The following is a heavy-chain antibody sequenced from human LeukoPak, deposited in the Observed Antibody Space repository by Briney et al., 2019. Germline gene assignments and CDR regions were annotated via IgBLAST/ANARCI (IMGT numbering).Heavy chain of an antibody. J-gene: IGHJ4*02. D-gene: IGHD2-2*01. CDR3: ARSNRYQLLSPFDY. CDR2: IYTSGST. CDR1: GGSISSYY. V-gene: IGHV4-4*07. Sequence: VKPSETLSLTCTVSGGSISSYYWSWIRQPAGKGLEWIGRIYTSGSTNYNPSLKSRVTMSVDTSKNQFSLKLSSVTAADTAVYYCARSNRYQLLSPFDYWGQGTLVTVSS.